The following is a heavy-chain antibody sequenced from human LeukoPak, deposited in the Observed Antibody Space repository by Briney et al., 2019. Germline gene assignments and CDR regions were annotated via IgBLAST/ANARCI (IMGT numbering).Heavy chain of an antibody. D-gene: IGHD3-3*01. CDR2: IYYSGST. CDR3: AREPPTFWSGYSDAFDI. Sequence: PSETLSLTCTVSGGSISSGDYYWSWIRHPPGRGLEWIGYIYYSGSTYYNPSLKSRVTISVDTSKNQYSLKLSSVTAADTAVYYCAREPPTFWSGYSDAFDIWGQGTMVTVSS. V-gene: IGHV4-30-4*08. J-gene: IGHJ3*02. CDR1: GGSISSGDYY.